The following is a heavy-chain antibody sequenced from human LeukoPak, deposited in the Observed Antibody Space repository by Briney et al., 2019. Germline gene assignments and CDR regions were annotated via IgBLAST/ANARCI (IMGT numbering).Heavy chain of an antibody. CDR2: ISAYNGNT. CDR1: GYTFTSYG. D-gene: IGHD3-10*01. CDR3: ARDSGPYGSGSYYNYYYYMDV. V-gene: IGHV1-18*03. Sequence: ASVKVSCKASGYTFTSYGFSWARQAPGQGLEWMGWISAYNGNTNYAQKLQGRVTITRDTSASTAYMELSSLRSEDMAVYYCARDSGPYGSGSYYNYYYYMDVWGKGTTVTVSS. J-gene: IGHJ6*03.